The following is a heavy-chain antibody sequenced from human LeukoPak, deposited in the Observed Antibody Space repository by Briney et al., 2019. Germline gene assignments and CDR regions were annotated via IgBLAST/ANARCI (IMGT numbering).Heavy chain of an antibody. D-gene: IGHD6-19*01. J-gene: IGHJ6*03. CDR2: IKHSGSS. V-gene: IGHV4-34*01. CDR3: ARERYGAVAGPSSLKGKNYYSYMDV. Sequence: SETLSLTCAVYGGFFSGDDWSWILQPPGKGLEGNGEIKHSGSSNDNPSLQSRVTLSVDTSKNQFSLKLSSVTAADTAVYYCARERYGAVAGPSSLKGKNYYSYMDVWGKGTTVTVSS. CDR1: GGFFSGDD.